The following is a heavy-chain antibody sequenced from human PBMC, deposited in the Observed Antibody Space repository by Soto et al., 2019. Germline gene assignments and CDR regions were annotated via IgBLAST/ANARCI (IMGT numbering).Heavy chain of an antibody. V-gene: IGHV4-39*01. Sequence: PSETLALTCTVSGGSIRSRSYYWGWIRQPPGKGLEWIGSIYYSGSTYYNPSLKSRVTISVDTSKNQFSLKLSSVTAADTAVYYCARHHYYGSGSYAIWYYYYGMDVWGQGTTVTAP. CDR2: IYYSGST. J-gene: IGHJ6*02. CDR3: ARHHYYGSGSYAIWYYYYGMDV. CDR1: GGSIRSRSYY. D-gene: IGHD3-10*01.